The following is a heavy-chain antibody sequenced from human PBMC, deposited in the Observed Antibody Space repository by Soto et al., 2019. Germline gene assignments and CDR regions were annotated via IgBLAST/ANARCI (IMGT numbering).Heavy chain of an antibody. V-gene: IGHV3-30*18. CDR3: AKDRGGDCPDNSCYFGADY. Sequence: GGSLRLSCVGSGFTFSSYGMHWVRQAPGKGLECVAVISDTGSSHYYAASVGGRFTISRENSKNTLSLHMDRLRVEDTAVYYCAKDRGGDCPDNSCYFGADYWGQGTPVTVSS. CDR2: ISDTGSSH. D-gene: IGHD2-2*01. CDR1: GFTFSSYG. J-gene: IGHJ4*02.